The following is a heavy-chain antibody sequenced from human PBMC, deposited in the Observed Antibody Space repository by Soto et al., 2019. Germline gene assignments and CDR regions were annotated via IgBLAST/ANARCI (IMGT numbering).Heavy chain of an antibody. V-gene: IGHV3-30*18. CDR3: AKDRGGDCPDNSCYFGADY. Sequence: GGSLRLSCVGSGFTFSSYGMHWVRQAPGKGLECVAVISDTGSSHYYAASVGGRFTISRENSKNTLSLHMDRLRVEDTAVYYCAKDRGGDCPDNSCYFGADYWGQGTPVTVSS. CDR2: ISDTGSSH. D-gene: IGHD2-2*01. CDR1: GFTFSSYG. J-gene: IGHJ4*02.